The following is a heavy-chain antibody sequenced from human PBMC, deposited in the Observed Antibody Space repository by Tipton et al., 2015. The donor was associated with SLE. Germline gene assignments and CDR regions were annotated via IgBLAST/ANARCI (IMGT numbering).Heavy chain of an antibody. CDR1: GYTFTNFG. J-gene: IGHJ4*02. CDR2: ISTQNGDT. CDR3: ARECSGTGCLDY. D-gene: IGHD2-8*02. Sequence: QVQLVQSGPEVRKPGASVKVSCKASGYTFTNFGISWVRQAPGQGLEWMGWISTQNGDTKYAQRFQGRVTTTTDTSTSTNYMALRSPRSDDTAIYYCARECSGTGCLDYWGQGTLVTVSS. V-gene: IGHV1-18*01.